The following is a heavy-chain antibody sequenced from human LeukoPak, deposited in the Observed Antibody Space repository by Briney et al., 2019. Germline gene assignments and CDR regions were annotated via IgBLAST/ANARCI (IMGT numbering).Heavy chain of an antibody. D-gene: IGHD2-2*01. CDR2: ISYDGSNK. V-gene: IGHV3-30-3*01. J-gene: IGHJ4*02. CDR3: ARERGDIVVVPALDY. Sequence: PGRSLRLSCAASGFTFDDYSMHWVRQAPGKGLEWVAVISYDGSNKYYADSVKGRFTISRDNSKNTLYLQMNSLRAEDTAVYYCARERGDIVVVPALDYWGQGTLVTVSS. CDR1: GFTFDDYS.